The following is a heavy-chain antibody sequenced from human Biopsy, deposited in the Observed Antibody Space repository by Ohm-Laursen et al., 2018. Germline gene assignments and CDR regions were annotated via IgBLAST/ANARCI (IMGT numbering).Heavy chain of an antibody. Sequence: PVKVSCKASGYTFTGQYLHWVRQVPGQGLEWMGWINPRSGTTKFAQDFQGRVTMTRDTSITTAYMELRRLRSDDTAVYYCAKGQDLRGGAEYFQHWGQGALVTVSS. CDR2: INPRSGTT. CDR3: AKGQDLRGGAEYFQH. J-gene: IGHJ1*01. CDR1: GYTFTGQY. D-gene: IGHD2-15*01. V-gene: IGHV1-2*02.